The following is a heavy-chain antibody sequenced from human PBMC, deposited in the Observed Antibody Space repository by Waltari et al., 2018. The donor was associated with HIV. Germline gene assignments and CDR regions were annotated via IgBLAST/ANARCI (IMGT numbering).Heavy chain of an antibody. J-gene: IGHJ3*01. CDR3: ATERISSSSGYNYGPEAFDV. Sequence: QVQLMQSGTEIRKPGSSVKVSCRSTGIDFRRYTFSWVRQAPGRGLEWMGGITPMFGATNYAQRFNGRVTLNADESRSEVSMVVTGLTSEDTALYYCATERISSSSGYNYGPEAFDVWGQGTLVTVSS. CDR1: GIDFRRYT. V-gene: IGHV1-69*12. D-gene: IGHD5-12*01. CDR2: ITPMFGAT.